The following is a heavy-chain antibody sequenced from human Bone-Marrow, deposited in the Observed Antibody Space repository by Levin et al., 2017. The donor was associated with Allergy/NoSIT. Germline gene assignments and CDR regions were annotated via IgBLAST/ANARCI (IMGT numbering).Heavy chain of an antibody. V-gene: IGHV3-74*01. CDR1: GFAFSNYW. J-gene: IGHJ4*02. CDR3: ARDPFAYNFGSGSYLDY. Sequence: PGGSLRLSCAASGFAFSNYWMHWVRQASGKGLVWVSRINRGGTSTTYADSVKGRFTISRDNAKNTLYLQMNSLRAEDTAVYYCARDPFAYNFGSGSYLDYWGQGTLVSVSS. D-gene: IGHD3-10*01. CDR2: INRGGTST.